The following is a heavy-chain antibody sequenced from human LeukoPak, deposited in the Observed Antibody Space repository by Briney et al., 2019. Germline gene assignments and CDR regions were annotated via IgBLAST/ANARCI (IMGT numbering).Heavy chain of an antibody. CDR1: GYTFTGYY. CDR3: ARGPTVVTPDY. D-gene: IGHD4-23*01. Sequence: ASVKVSCKASGYTFTGYYMHWVRQAPGQGLEWMGWINPKTGVTNYAQRFQGRVTVTTDTSISTAYMDLSNLRSDDTALYYCARGPTVVTPDYWGQGTLVTVSS. V-gene: IGHV1-2*02. J-gene: IGHJ4*02. CDR2: INPKTGVT.